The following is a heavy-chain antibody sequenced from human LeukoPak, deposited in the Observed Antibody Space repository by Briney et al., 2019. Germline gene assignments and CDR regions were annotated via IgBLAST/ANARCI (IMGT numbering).Heavy chain of an antibody. V-gene: IGHV1-69*05. CDR2: IIPIFGTA. CDR3: ARGREWEHFDY. CDR1: GYTFTGYY. D-gene: IGHD1-26*01. Sequence: WASVKVSCKASGYTFTGYYMHWVRQAPGQGLEWIGRIIPIFGTANYAQKFQGRVTITTDESTSTAYMAMSSLRSEDTDVYYCARGREWEHFDYWGQGTLVTVSS. J-gene: IGHJ4*02.